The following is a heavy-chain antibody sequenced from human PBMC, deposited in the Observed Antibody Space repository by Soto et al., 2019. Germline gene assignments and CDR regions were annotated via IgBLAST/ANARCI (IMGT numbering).Heavy chain of an antibody. CDR2: IYYSGST. J-gene: IGHJ4*02. Sequence: SETLSLTCTVSGGSISSYYWSWIRQPPGKGLEWIGYIYYSGSTNYNPSLKSRVTISVDTSKNQFSLKLSSVTAADTAVYYCARLGYSGYDTIDYRGQGTLVTLSS. CDR1: GGSISSYY. D-gene: IGHD5-12*01. CDR3: ARLGYSGYDTIDY. V-gene: IGHV4-59*08.